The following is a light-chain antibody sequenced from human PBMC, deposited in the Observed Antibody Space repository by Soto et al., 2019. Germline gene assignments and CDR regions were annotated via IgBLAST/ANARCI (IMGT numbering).Light chain of an antibody. Sequence: DIQMTQSPSTLSASVGDRDTVTCRASQSISSWLAWYQQKPGKAPKLLIYKASSLESGVPSRFSGSGSGTEFTLTISSPQSEDFATYYCQQYNSYSRTFGQGTKVEIK. CDR2: KAS. CDR3: QQYNSYSRT. J-gene: IGKJ1*01. V-gene: IGKV1-5*03. CDR1: QSISSW.